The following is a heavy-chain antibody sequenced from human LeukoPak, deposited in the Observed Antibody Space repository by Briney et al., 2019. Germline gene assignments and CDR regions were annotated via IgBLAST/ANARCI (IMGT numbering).Heavy chain of an antibody. D-gene: IGHD2/OR15-2a*01. Sequence: SETLSLTCAVYGGSFSGYYWSWIRQPPGKGLEWIGEINHSGSTNYNPSLKSRVTISVDTSKNQFSLKLSSVTAADTAVYYCARGFLYYYYYIDVWGKGTTVTVSS. V-gene: IGHV4-34*01. CDR2: INHSGST. CDR1: GGSFSGYY. CDR3: ARGFLYYYYYIDV. J-gene: IGHJ6*03.